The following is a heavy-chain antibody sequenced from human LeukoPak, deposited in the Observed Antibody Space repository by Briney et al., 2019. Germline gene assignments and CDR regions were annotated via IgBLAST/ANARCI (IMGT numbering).Heavy chain of an antibody. CDR3: ARDIGGYSYGPFDY. CDR1: EFTFSSYG. D-gene: IGHD5-18*01. Sequence: PGGSLRLSCAASEFTFSSYGMHWVRQAPGKGLEWVAVIWYDGSNEYYADSVKGRFTISRDNSKNTLYLQMNSLRAEDTAVYYCARDIGGYSYGPFDYWGQGTLVTVSS. V-gene: IGHV3-33*01. CDR2: IWYDGSNE. J-gene: IGHJ4*02.